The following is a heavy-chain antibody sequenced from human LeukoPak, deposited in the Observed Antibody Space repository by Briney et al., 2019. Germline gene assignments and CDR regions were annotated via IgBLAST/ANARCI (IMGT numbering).Heavy chain of an antibody. J-gene: IGHJ3*02. Sequence: GGSLRLSCAASGFTFSNAWMSWVRQAPGKGLEWVGRIKSKSDGGTTDYAASVKGRFTISRDDSKNTLYLQMNRLKNEDTAVYYCAKRPDFFYAFDIRGRGTMVTVSS. CDR2: IKSKSDGGTT. CDR3: AKRPDFFYAFDI. V-gene: IGHV3-15*01. CDR1: GFTFSNAW. D-gene: IGHD3-3*01.